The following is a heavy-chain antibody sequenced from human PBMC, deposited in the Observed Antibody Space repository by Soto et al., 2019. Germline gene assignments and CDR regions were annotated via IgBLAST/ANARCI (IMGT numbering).Heavy chain of an antibody. CDR2: IYHSGST. CDR1: GGSISSSNW. CDR3: ARDSPTRYSSGWYPGAFDI. Sequence: PSETLSLTCAVSGGSISSSNWCSWVRQPPGKGLEWIGEIYHSGSTNYNPSLKSRVTISVDKSKNQFSLKLSSVTAADTAVYYCARDSPTRYSSGWYPGAFDIWGQGTMVT. J-gene: IGHJ3*02. D-gene: IGHD6-19*01. V-gene: IGHV4-4*02.